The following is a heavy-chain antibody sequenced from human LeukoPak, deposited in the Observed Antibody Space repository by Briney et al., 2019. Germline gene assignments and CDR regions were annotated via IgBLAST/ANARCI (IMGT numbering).Heavy chain of an antibody. Sequence: GGSLRLSCAASGFTFSNYWMSWVRQVPGRGVEWVANIKEEVSEKYYADSVKGRFTIPRDNAKNSLYLQMNSLRVEDTALYYCARMKNWGLWDYWGQGTLVTVSS. J-gene: IGHJ4*02. CDR3: ARMKNWGLWDY. CDR1: GFTFSNYW. D-gene: IGHD7-27*01. V-gene: IGHV3-7*01. CDR2: IKEEVSEK.